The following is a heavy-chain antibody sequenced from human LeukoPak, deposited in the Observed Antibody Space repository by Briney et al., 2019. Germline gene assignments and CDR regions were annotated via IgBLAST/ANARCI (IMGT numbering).Heavy chain of an antibody. Sequence: ASVKVSCKASGYTFTSYGISWVRQAPGQGLEWMGWISAYNGNTNYAQKLQGRVTMTTDTSTSTAYMELRSLRSDDTAVYYCARIVATPYYYYYYGMDVWGQGTTVTVSS. CDR2: ISAYNGNT. J-gene: IGHJ6*02. V-gene: IGHV1-18*01. CDR3: ARIVATPYYYYYYGMDV. CDR1: GYTFTSYG. D-gene: IGHD5-12*01.